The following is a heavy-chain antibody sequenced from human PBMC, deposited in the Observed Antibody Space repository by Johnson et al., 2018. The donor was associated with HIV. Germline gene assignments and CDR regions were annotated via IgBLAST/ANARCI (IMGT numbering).Heavy chain of an antibody. J-gene: IGHJ3*02. V-gene: IGHV3-33*01. CDR3: ARARGAREWGLLPPVDAFDI. D-gene: IGHD1-26*01. CDR2: IQSDGKIK. Sequence: QVQLVESGGGVVQPGRSLRLSCAASGFTFSSYPMHWVRQAPGKGLEWVAFIQSDGKIKFYADSVKGRFTISRDNSKNSFYIQMHSLRAGDTAVYYCARARGAREWGLLPPVDAFDIWGQGTMVTVSS. CDR1: GFTFSSYP.